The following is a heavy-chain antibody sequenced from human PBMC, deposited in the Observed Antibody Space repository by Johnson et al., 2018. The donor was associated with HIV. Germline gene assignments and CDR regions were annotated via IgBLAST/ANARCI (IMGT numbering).Heavy chain of an antibody. Sequence: VQLVESGGGVVQPGRSLRLSCAASGFTFSSYGMHWVRQAPGKGLEWVARIYSDGTDTAYADSVKGRFTISRDNAKRTLYLQMNSLRAEDTAVYYCARKQWLEIPSDAFDVWGQGKMVTVSS. J-gene: IGHJ3*01. CDR3: ARKQWLEIPSDAFDV. D-gene: IGHD6-19*01. V-gene: IGHV3-74*03. CDR1: GFTFSSYG. CDR2: IYSDGTDT.